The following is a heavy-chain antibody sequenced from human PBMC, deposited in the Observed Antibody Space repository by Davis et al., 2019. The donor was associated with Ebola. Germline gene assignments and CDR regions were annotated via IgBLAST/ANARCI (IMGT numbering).Heavy chain of an antibody. Sequence: ASVKVSCKASGYTFTGYYMHWVRQAPGQGLEWVGWINPNSGVTNFAQRFQGRVTMTRDTSITTAYMELSRLRADDTAVYYCAREWELLRGGFDPWGQGTLVTVSS. D-gene: IGHD1-26*01. CDR1: GYTFTGYY. CDR2: INPNSGVT. J-gene: IGHJ5*02. CDR3: AREWELLRGGFDP. V-gene: IGHV1-2*02.